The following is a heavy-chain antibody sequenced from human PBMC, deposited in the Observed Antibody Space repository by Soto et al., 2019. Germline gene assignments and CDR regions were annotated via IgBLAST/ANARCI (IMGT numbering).Heavy chain of an antibody. CDR3: ARAGVAAARRSAIDY. V-gene: IGHV3-30-3*01. CDR1: GFTFSSYA. J-gene: IGHJ4*02. CDR2: ISYDGSNK. Sequence: QVQLVESGGGVVQPGRSLRLSCAASGFTFSSYAMHWVRQAPGKGLEWVAVISYDGSNKYYADSVKGRFTISRDNSKNTLYLQMNSLRAEDTAVYYCARAGVAAARRSAIDYWGQGTLVTVSS. D-gene: IGHD6-13*01.